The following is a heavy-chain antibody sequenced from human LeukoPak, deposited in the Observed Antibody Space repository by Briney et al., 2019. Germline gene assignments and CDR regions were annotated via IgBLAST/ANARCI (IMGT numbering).Heavy chain of an antibody. CDR3: ARYHCPGGICDGFDV. J-gene: IGHJ3*01. CDR1: GGSISSYY. CDR2: IYYSGST. V-gene: IGHV4-59*08. Sequence: SETLFLTCTVSGGSISSYYWSWIRQPPGKGLEWIGYIYYSGSTNYNPSLKSRVTISVDTSKNQFSLKLTSVIAADTALFYCARYHCPGGICDGFDVWGQGTMVTVSS. D-gene: IGHD2-8*02.